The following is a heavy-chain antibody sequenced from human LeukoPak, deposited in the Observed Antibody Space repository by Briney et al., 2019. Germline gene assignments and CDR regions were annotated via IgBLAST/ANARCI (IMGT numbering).Heavy chain of an antibody. CDR1: GGTFSSYA. D-gene: IGHD4-23*01. V-gene: IGHV1-69*05. J-gene: IGHJ3*02. CDR3: ARDAMVVTPHAFDI. CDR2: IIPIFGTA. Sequence: ASVKVSCKASGGTFSSYAISWVRQAPGQGLEWMERIIPIFGTANYAQKFQGRVTITTDESTSTAYMELSSLRSEDTAVYYCARDAMVVTPHAFDIWGQGTMVTVSS.